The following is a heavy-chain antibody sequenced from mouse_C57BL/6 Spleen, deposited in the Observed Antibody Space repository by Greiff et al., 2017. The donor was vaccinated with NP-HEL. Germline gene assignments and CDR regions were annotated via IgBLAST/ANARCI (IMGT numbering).Heavy chain of an antibody. CDR1: GYSFTGYY. V-gene: IGHV1-42*01. J-gene: IGHJ4*01. CDR3: ARRRVPYAMDY. Sequence: VQMQQSGPELVKPGASVKISCKASGYSFTGYYMNWVKQSPEKSLEWIGEINPSTGGTTYNQKFKAKATLTVDKSSSTAYMQLKRLTSEDSAVYYCARRRVPYAMDYWGQGTSVTVSS. CDR2: INPSTGGT.